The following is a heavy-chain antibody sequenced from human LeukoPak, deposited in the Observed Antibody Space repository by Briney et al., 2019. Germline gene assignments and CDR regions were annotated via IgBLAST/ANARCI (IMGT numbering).Heavy chain of an antibody. Sequence: ASVKVSCKASGYTFTKYYMNWVRQAPGQGLEWMGIMHPTGDSTNYAQKFQGRVTLTRDTSTGTFYMELSSLPSEDTAVYYCARHDFDLPMIYSFFVHWGQGTLVTVSS. CDR1: GYTFTKYY. J-gene: IGHJ5*02. D-gene: IGHD3-3*01. V-gene: IGHV1-46*01. CDR2: MHPTGDST. CDR3: ARHDFDLPMIYSFFVH.